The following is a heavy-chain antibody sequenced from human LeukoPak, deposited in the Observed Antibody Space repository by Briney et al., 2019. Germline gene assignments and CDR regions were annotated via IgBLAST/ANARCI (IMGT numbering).Heavy chain of an antibody. CDR3: ARRVTYYETTNNWFDP. J-gene: IGHJ5*02. CDR1: GYSFNNNW. V-gene: IGHV5-51*01. CDR2: VYPGDSDT. Sequence: GESLKVSCKASGYSFNNNWIGWVRQVPGKGLEWMGIVYPGDSDTRYSPAFQGQVTISADKSISTAYLQWNSLKASDTAMYYCARRVTYYETTNNWFDPWGQGTLVTVSS. D-gene: IGHD3-22*01.